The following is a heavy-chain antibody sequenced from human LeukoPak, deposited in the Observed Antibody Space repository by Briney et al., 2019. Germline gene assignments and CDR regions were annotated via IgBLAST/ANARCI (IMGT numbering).Heavy chain of an antibody. CDR1: GYTFTGYY. J-gene: IGHJ5*02. D-gene: IGHD6-13*01. V-gene: IGHV1-2*02. CDR3: AREGYEFPGIAAAGTRTLVSWFDP. Sequence: GASVKVSCKASGYTFTGYYMHWVRQAPGQGLEWMGWINPNSGGTNYAQKFQGRVTMTRDTSISTAYMEVSRLRSDDTAVYYCAREGYEFPGIAAAGTRTLVSWFDPWGQGTLVTVSS. CDR2: INPNSGGT.